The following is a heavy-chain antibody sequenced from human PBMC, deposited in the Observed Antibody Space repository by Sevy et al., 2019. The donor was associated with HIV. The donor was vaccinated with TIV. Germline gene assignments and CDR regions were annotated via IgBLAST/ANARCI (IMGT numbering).Heavy chain of an antibody. CDR2: IKSKTDGGTT. V-gene: IGHV3-15*01. D-gene: IGHD3-10*01. CDR3: TTVGTMVRGVINTDY. Sequence: GGSLRLSCAASGFTFSNAWMSWVRQAPGKGLEWVGRIKSKTDGGTTEYAAPVKGRFTISRDDSKNTLYLQMNSLKTEDTAVYYCTTVGTMVRGVINTDYWGQGTLVTVSS. J-gene: IGHJ4*02. CDR1: GFTFSNAW.